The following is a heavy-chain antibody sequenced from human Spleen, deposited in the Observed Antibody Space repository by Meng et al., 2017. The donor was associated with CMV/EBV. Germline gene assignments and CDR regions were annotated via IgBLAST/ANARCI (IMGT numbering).Heavy chain of an antibody. V-gene: IGHV4-39*07. CDR1: TSIMC. D-gene: IGHD2-8*02. Sequence: TSIMCGAGLRRPPGKGLEWIGDVFYTGSTSYNPSLKSRVTISVDTSRNQFSLKLNSVAAADTAVYYCARRGIALMVSGKGFDPWGQGTLVTVSS. CDR2: VFYTGST. CDR3: ARRGIALMVSGKGFDP. J-gene: IGHJ5*02.